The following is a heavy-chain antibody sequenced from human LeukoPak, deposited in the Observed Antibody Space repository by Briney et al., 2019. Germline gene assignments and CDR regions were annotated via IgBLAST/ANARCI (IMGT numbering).Heavy chain of an antibody. J-gene: IGHJ6*02. V-gene: IGHV3-23*01. D-gene: IGHD2-2*01. CDR1: GFTFSSYA. CDR3: AKTPRYCSSASCPILYGMDV. Sequence: GGSLRLSCAASGFTFSSYAMSWVRQAPGKGLEWVSTISGSGGNTYYADSVKGRFTISRDNSKNTLYLQMNSLRAEDTAVYYCAKTPRYCSSASCPILYGMDVWGQGTTVTVSS. CDR2: ISGSGGNT.